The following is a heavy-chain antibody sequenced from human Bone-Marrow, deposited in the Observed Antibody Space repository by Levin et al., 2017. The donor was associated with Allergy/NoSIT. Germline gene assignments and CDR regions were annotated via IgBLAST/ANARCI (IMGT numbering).Heavy chain of an antibody. CDR1: GDSISSGGYY. D-gene: IGHD4-17*01. Sequence: SETLSLTCTVSGDSISSGGYYWNWIRQPPGKGLEWIGYIYNSGSTYYNPSLKGRVSMSVDTSKKQFYMKLGSMTAADTAVYYCARGFYDDSGVDAFDIWGQGTLVTVSS. CDR3: ARGFYDDSGVDAFDI. CDR2: IYNSGST. J-gene: IGHJ3*02. V-gene: IGHV4-31*03.